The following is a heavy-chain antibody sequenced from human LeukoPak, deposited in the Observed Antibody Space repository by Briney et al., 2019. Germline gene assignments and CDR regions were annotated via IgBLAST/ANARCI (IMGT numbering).Heavy chain of an antibody. J-gene: IGHJ2*01. D-gene: IGHD6-19*01. CDR1: GGSISSYY. V-gene: IGHV4-59*01. CDR2: IYYSGST. CDR3: ARSTGYSSGWTPSYWYFDL. Sequence: PSETLSLTCTVSGGSISSYYWSWIRQPPGKGLEWIGYIYYSGSTNYNPSLKSRVTISVDTSKNQFSLKLSSVTAADTAVYYCARSTGYSSGWTPSYWYFDLWGRGTLVTVSS.